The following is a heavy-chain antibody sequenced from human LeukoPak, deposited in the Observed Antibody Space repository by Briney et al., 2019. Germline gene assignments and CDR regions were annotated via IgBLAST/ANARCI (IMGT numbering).Heavy chain of an antibody. Sequence: PSETLSLTCTVSGGSISSYYWSWIRQPPEKGLGWIGYISYSGSTNFNPSLKSRVTISVAPSKNQFSLKLSSVTAADTAVYYCAREGTAGTNLNWFDPWGQGTLVTVSS. V-gene: IGHV4-59*01. CDR1: GGSISSYY. CDR2: ISYSGST. D-gene: IGHD1-1*01. CDR3: AREGTAGTNLNWFDP. J-gene: IGHJ5*02.